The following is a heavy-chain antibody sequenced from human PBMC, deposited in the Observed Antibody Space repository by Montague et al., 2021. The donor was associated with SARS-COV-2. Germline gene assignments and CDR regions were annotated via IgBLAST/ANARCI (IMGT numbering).Heavy chain of an antibody. J-gene: IGHJ4*02. V-gene: IGHV4-31*03. D-gene: IGHD3-16*02. CDR2: IYYSGKT. CDR3: VSGPRLWEFSLMVGS. Sequence: TLSLTCTVSSGSLSSGGYHWSWIRPFPGKALVWIGYIYYSGKTLYNASLKSRVTLAMDTSKSQLSLRFTSVTAADTAVYSCVSGPRLWEFSLMVGSWGQGTLVTVSS. CDR1: SGSLSSGGYH.